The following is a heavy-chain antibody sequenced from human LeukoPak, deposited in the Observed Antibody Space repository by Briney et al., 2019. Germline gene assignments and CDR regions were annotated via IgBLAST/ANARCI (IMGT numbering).Heavy chain of an antibody. CDR2: IWYDGSNK. V-gene: IGHV3-33*01. CDR1: GFTFSSYG. Sequence: GGSLRLSCAASGFTFSSYGMHWVRQAPGKGLEWVAVIWYDGSNKYYADSVKGRFTISRDNSKNTLYLQMNSLRAEDTAVYYCARDRVAYCGGDCYSREVDYWGQGTLVTVSS. D-gene: IGHD2-21*02. J-gene: IGHJ4*02. CDR3: ARDRVAYCGGDCYSREVDY.